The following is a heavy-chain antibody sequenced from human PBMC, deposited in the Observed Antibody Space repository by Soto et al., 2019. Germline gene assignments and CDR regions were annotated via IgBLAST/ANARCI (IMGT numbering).Heavy chain of an antibody. CDR3: ASLSAPDDF. D-gene: IGHD6-25*01. CDR1: GLTLSHYW. J-gene: IGHJ4*02. CDR2: ISNDERNIRT. V-gene: IGHV3-74*03. Sequence: EVLLVESGGGLVQPGGSMRLACAASGLTLSHYWMHWVRQVPGKGLGWVAEISNDERNIRTSYAASVKGRFTASRDDAKNTLYRQMNSRRGDDTAVNYGASLSAPDDFWGQGAQGTVSS.